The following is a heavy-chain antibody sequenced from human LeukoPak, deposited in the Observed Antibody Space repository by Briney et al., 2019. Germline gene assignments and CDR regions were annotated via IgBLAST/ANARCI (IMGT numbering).Heavy chain of an antibody. V-gene: IGHV3-11*05. CDR3: ARDFIHRSGEANY. Sequence: RPGGSLRLSCVASRFTFSDYYMSWIRQAPGKGLEWISYISSSGGSTNYADSVKGRFTISRDNPKNSLYLLMNTLRAEDTAMYYCARDFIHRSGEANYWGQGTLVTVSS. CDR2: ISSSGGST. J-gene: IGHJ4*02. CDR1: RFTFSDYY. D-gene: IGHD3-22*01.